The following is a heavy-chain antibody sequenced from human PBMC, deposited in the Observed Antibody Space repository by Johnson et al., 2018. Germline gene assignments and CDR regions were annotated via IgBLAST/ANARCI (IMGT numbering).Heavy chain of an antibody. CDR1: GFTFNNAW. V-gene: IGHV3-15*01. J-gene: IGHJ4*01. D-gene: IGHD3-22*01. Sequence: VQLVESGGGLVKPGGSLRLSCAASGFTFNNAWMSWVRQAPGKGLEWVGRIKSKTDDGTTDYAAPVESRFTISRDDSKNTLYLQMNSLKTDGTAVYYCNKGSMIGGLSGYWGQGTLVTVSS. CDR3: NKGSMIGGLSGY. CDR2: IKSKTDDGTT.